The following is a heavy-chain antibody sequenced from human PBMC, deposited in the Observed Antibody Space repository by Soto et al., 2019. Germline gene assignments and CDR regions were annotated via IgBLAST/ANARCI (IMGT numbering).Heavy chain of an antibody. CDR3: ARDGSCSSTRCYEGNWFDP. CDR2: IYHSGST. D-gene: IGHD2-2*01. J-gene: IGHJ5*02. CDR1: GGSITNYY. Sequence: QVRLQESGPGLVKPSETLSLTCTVSGGSITNYYWRWIRQSPGKGLEWIGHIYHSGSTKYNPSLKSRVTISIDTSKNQCSLKLNSVTAADTAVYSCARDGSCSSTRCYEGNWFDPWGQGTLVTVSS. V-gene: IGHV4-59*01.